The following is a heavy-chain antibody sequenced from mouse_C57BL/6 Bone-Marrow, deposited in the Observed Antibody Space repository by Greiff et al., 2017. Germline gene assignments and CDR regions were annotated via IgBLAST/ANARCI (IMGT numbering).Heavy chain of an antibody. D-gene: IGHD2-14*01. J-gene: IGHJ3*01. V-gene: IGHV2-2*01. CDR1: GFSLTSYG. CDR2: ICSGGST. Sequence: QVQLQQSGPGLVQPSQSLSITCTVSGFSLTSYGVPWVRQSPGKGLEWLGVICSGGSTGYNAAFISRRSISKENSKSQVVFKRNSLQAEDTAIYYCSRGGTLAYWGQGTLVTVSA. CDR3: SRGGTLAY.